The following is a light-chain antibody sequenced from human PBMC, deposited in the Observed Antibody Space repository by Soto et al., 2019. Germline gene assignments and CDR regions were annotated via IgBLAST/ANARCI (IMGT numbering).Light chain of an antibody. V-gene: IGKV3-20*01. CDR1: QFVTSNY. CDR3: QQYGSSVWT. J-gene: IGKJ1*01. Sequence: EILLTQSPGTLSLSPGARVALSCRASQFVTSNYIAWYQQKPGQAPRLLIYDASIRATGVPDRFSGSGSGTDFSLTISRLEPEDYAVYYCQQYGSSVWTFGQGTKVEI. CDR2: DAS.